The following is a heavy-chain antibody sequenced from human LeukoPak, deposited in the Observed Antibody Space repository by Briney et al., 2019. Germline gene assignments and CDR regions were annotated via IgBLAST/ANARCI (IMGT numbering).Heavy chain of an antibody. V-gene: IGHV1-18*01. Sequence: GASVTVSFKASVYTFTSYGISWVRPAPGQGLAWMGWISAYNGNTNYAQKLQGRVTMTTDTSTSTAYMELRSLRSDDTAVYYCARDQSNWFDPWGQGTLVTVSS. J-gene: IGHJ5*02. CDR1: VYTFTSYG. CDR2: ISAYNGNT. CDR3: ARDQSNWFDP.